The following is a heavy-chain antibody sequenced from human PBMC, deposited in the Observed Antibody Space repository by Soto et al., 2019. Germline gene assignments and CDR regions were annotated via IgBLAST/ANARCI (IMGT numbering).Heavy chain of an antibody. CDR3: AKDIKQGSYDYYYYYGMDV. Sequence: EVQLLESGGGLVQPGGSLRLSCAASGLTFSSYAMSWVRQPPGKGLEWVSAISGSGGSTYYADSVKGRFTISRDNSKNTLYLQMNSLRAEDTAVYYCAKDIKQGSYDYYYYYGMDVWGQGTTVTVSS. V-gene: IGHV3-23*01. CDR1: GLTFSSYA. J-gene: IGHJ6*02. CDR2: ISGSGGST. D-gene: IGHD1-26*01.